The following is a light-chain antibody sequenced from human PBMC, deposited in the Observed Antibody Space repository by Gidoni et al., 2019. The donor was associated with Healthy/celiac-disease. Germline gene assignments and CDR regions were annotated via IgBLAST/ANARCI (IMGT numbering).Light chain of an antibody. Sequence: DIQMTQSPSSLSASVGDRVTITCQASQDISNYLNWYQQKPGKAPKLLIYDASNLETGVPSRFSGSGSGTDFTFTISSLQPEDIATYYCQQYDNRPPGSITFGQGTRLEIK. CDR1: QDISNY. CDR2: DAS. V-gene: IGKV1-33*01. J-gene: IGKJ5*01. CDR3: QQYDNRPPGSIT.